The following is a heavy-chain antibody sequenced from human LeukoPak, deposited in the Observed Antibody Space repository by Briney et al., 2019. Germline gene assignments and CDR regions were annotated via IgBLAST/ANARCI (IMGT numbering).Heavy chain of an antibody. J-gene: IGHJ4*02. Sequence: PGGSLRLSCAASGFTFSSYGMHWVRQAPGKGLEWVAVISYDGSNKYYADSVKGRFTISRDNSKNTLYLQMNSLRAEDTAVYYCARDHGQQLPSLVKDYWGQGTLVTVSS. V-gene: IGHV3-30*19. CDR1: GFTFSSYG. CDR3: ARDHGQQLPSLVKDY. CDR2: ISYDGSNK. D-gene: IGHD6-13*01.